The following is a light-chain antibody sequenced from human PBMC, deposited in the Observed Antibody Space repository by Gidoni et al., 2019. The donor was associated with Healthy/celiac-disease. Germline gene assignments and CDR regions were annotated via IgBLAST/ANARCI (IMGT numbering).Light chain of an antibody. CDR3: CSYAGSYTWV. CDR1: SSGVGGYNY. Sequence: QSALTQPRSVSGSPGQSVTISCTGTSSGVGGYNYVSWYQQHPGKAPNLMIYDVSKRPSGVPDRFSGSKSCNTASLTISGLQAEDEADYYCCSYAGSYTWVFGGGTKLTVL. V-gene: IGLV2-11*01. J-gene: IGLJ3*02. CDR2: DVS.